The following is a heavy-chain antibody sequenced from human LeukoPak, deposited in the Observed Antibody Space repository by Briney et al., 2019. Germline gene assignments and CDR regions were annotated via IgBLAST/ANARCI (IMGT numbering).Heavy chain of an antibody. CDR1: GFPFTNAW. CDR2: IKSKTDGGTT. Sequence: GGSLRLSCAAAGFPFTNAWMTWVRQAPGKGLEWVGRIKSKTDGGTTDYAAPVKGRFTISRDDSKNTLYLQMNSLKTEDTAVYYCTTEIVVVPAARDYWGQGTLVTVSS. J-gene: IGHJ4*02. CDR3: TTEIVVVPAARDY. D-gene: IGHD2-2*01. V-gene: IGHV3-15*01.